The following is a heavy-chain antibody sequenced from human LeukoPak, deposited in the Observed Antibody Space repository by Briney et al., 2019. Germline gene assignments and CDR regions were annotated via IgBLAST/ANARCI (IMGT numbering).Heavy chain of an antibody. CDR1: GFTFDDYA. V-gene: IGHV3-9*01. D-gene: IGHD6-13*01. J-gene: IGHJ4*02. CDR3: AREKAMSIAAAGPPGY. Sequence: GASLRLSCAASGFTFDDYAMHWVRQAPGKGLEWVSGISWNSGSIGYADSVKGRFTISRDNAKNSLYLQMNSLRAEDTAVYYCAREKAMSIAAAGPPGYWGQGTLVTVSS. CDR2: ISWNSGSI.